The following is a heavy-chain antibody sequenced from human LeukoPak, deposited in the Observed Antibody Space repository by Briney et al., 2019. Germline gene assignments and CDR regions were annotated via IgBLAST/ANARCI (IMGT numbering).Heavy chain of an antibody. CDR3: ARGITMVRGVDFNWFDP. V-gene: IGHV4-30-2*01. CDR2: IYHSGST. Sequence: PSQTLSLTCAVSGGSISSGGYSWRWIRQPPGKGLEWIVYIYHSGSTYYNPSLKSRVTISVDRSKNQFSLKLSSVTAADTAVYYCARGITMVRGVDFNWFDPWGQGTLVTVSS. CDR1: GGSISSGGYS. D-gene: IGHD3-10*01. J-gene: IGHJ5*02.